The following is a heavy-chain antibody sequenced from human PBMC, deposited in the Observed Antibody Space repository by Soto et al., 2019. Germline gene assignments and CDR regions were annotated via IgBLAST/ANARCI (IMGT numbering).Heavy chain of an antibody. CDR1: GFTFNYYV. V-gene: IGHV3-23*01. Sequence: GGSLRLSCAASGFTFNYYVMAWVRQAPGKGLEWVSAISGSGAGTFYADSVKGRFTISTDNSKTTLYLQMNSLTADATAVYYCAKDLQSSSSPYYFDYWGQGTLVTVSS. D-gene: IGHD6-6*01. CDR3: AKDLQSSSSPYYFDY. CDR2: ISGSGAGT. J-gene: IGHJ4*02.